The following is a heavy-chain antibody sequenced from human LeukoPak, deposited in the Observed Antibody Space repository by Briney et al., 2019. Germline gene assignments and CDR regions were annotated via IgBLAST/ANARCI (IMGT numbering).Heavy chain of an antibody. CDR1: GRSISSGGDY. CDR2: ISSTGST. D-gene: IGHD1-14*01. J-gene: IGHJ4*02. CDR3: ARLHRHIPNY. V-gene: IGHV4-61*02. Sequence: PSQTLSLTCTVSGRSISSGGDYSGWIRQPAGKGLEYLGRISSTGSTNYNPSLRSRVTISADTSKNPSSLKLTSVTAADTAVYYCARLHRHIPNYWGQGTLVTVSS.